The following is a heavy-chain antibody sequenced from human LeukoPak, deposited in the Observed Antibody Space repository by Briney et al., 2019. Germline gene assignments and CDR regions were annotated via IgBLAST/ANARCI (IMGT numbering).Heavy chain of an antibody. CDR3: AKDRKIRIVPAAPIVPLDY. CDR1: GFTFSSYA. J-gene: IGHJ4*02. V-gene: IGHV3-23*01. Sequence: GGSLRLSCAASGFTFSSYAMSWVRQAPGKGLEWVSAISGSGGSTYYADSVKGRFTISRDNSKNTLYLQMNSLRAEDTAVCYCAKDRKIRIVPAAPIVPLDYWGQGTLVTVSS. CDR2: ISGSGGST. D-gene: IGHD2-2*01.